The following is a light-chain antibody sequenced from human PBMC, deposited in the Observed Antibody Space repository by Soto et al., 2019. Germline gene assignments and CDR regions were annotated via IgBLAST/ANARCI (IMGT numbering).Light chain of an antibody. CDR2: AAS. J-gene: IGKJ5*01. Sequence: EIVLTQSPGTLSLSPGERATLSCRASQSFSGTYLAWYQQKPGQAPRLLIYAASTRATGIPDRFRGSGSGTDFTLTISRLEPEDFAVYYCQQYGSSPRITFGQGTRLEIK. V-gene: IGKV3-20*01. CDR1: QSFSGTY. CDR3: QQYGSSPRIT.